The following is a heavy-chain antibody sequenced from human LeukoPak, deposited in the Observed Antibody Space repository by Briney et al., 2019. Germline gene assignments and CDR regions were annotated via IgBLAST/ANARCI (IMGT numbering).Heavy chain of an antibody. CDR3: AKDSSRGYSYDE. CDR1: GFTFSSYS. J-gene: IGHJ4*02. V-gene: IGHV3-23*01. CDR2: ISDSGGDT. Sequence: GGSLRLSCAASGFTFSSYSMNWVRQAPGKGLEWVSAISDSGGDTDYADSVKGRFTISRDNSENTLSLQMNRLRAGDTAVYYCAKDSSRGYSYDEWGQGTLVTVSS. D-gene: IGHD5-18*01.